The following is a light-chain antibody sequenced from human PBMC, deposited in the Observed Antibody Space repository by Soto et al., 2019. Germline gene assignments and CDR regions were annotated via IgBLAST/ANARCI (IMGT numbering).Light chain of an antibody. J-gene: IGKJ5*01. CDR3: QQRGEWPPGAT. Sequence: EIVLTQSPGTLSLSPGERATLSCRASHTISSSYLAWYQQKPGQAPRLLMYDASNRATGIPARFSGSGSGTDFTLTISSLEPEDFTVYYCQQRGEWPPGATFGQGTRLEIK. V-gene: IGKV3D-20*02. CDR1: HTISSSY. CDR2: DAS.